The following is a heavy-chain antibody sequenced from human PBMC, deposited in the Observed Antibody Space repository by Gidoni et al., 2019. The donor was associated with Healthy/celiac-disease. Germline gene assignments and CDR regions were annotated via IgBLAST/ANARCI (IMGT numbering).Heavy chain of an antibody. CDR1: GGSIRSYY. CDR2: IYYSGST. Sequence: QVQLQESGPGLVKPSETLSLTCPVSGGSIRSYYWSWIRQPPGKGLEWIGYIYYSGSTNYNPSLKSRVTISVDTSKNQFSLKLSSVTAADTAVYYCARDANRTSSSWPNWFDPWGQGTLVTVSS. V-gene: IGHV4-59*01. J-gene: IGHJ5*02. CDR3: ARDANRTSSSWPNWFDP. D-gene: IGHD6-13*01.